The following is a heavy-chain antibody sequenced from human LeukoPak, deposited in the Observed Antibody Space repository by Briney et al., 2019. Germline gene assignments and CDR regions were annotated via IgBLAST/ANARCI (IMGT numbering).Heavy chain of an antibody. J-gene: IGHJ4*02. Sequence: GGSLRLSCAASGFTFSSYAMSWVRQAPGKGLEWVSAISSSGGSTYYADSVKGRFTISRDNSKNTLYLQMNSLRAEDTAVYYFAKAPRRLLPLFDSWGQGTLVTVSS. CDR2: ISSSGGST. CDR3: AKAPRRLLPLFDS. CDR1: GFTFSSYA. V-gene: IGHV3-23*01. D-gene: IGHD3-22*01.